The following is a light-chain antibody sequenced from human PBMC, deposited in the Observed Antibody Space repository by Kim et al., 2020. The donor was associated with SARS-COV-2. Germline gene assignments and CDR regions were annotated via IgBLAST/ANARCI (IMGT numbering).Light chain of an antibody. CDR3: ETWDSKTPVV. V-gene: IGLV4-60*03. Sequence: QLVLTQSSSASASLGSSVKLTCTLSSGHSSYIIAWHQQQPGKAPRYLMKLEGSGSYNKGSGVPDRFSGSSSGADRYLTISNLQSEDKADYYCETWDSKTPVVFGGGTQLTVL. CDR1: SGHSSYI. CDR2: LEGSGSY. J-gene: IGLJ2*01.